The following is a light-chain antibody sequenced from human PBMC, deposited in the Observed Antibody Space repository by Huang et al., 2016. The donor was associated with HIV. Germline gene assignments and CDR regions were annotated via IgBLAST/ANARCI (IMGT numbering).Light chain of an antibody. CDR3: QQTDNTPRT. V-gene: IGKV1-39*01. J-gene: IGKJ1*01. CDR2: CAY. Sequence: DIQMTQSPSSLSASVGDRVTIACRASQSIRKLLNWYQQKPGEAPKLLMHCAYSLLSGVPSRFSGSGSGTDFTLTITSLQPEDFATYYCQQTDNTPRTFGQGTKVVIK. CDR1: QSIRKL.